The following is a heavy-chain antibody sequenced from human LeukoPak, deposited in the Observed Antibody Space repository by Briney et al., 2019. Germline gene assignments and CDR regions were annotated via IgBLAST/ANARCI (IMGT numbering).Heavy chain of an antibody. CDR2: IYYSGST. CDR3: ARDRHDFWSGYDY. D-gene: IGHD3-3*01. J-gene: IGHJ4*02. Sequence: SETLSLTCTVSGGSISSYYWSLIRQPPGKGLEWIGYIYYSGSTNYNPSLKSRVTISVDTSKNQFSLKLSSVTAAGTAVYYCARDRHDFWSGYDYWGQGTLVTVSS. CDR1: GGSISSYY. V-gene: IGHV4-59*01.